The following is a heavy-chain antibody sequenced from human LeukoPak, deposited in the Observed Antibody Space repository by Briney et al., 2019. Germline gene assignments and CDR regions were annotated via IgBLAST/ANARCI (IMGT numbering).Heavy chain of an antibody. J-gene: IGHJ5*02. CDR2: IYYSGST. CDR3: ARMWFLGPVQHPIGFDP. D-gene: IGHD2-21*01. V-gene: IGHV4-39*07. Sequence: SETLSLTCTVSGGSISSSSYYWGWIGQPPGKALAWIGSIYYSGSTYYNPSLKSRVTLSVDRSKNQFSLKLSSVTAADTAVYYCARMWFLGPVQHPIGFDPWGQGTLVTVSS. CDR1: GGSISSSSYY.